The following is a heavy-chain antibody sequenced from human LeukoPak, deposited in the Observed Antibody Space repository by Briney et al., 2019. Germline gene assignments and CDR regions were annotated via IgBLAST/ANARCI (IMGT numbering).Heavy chain of an antibody. V-gene: IGHV3-48*03. Sequence: GVSLRLSCSASGFTFSSYEMNWVRQAPGNGLEWVSYINSSGSTIYYADSVKGRFTISRDNAKNSLYLRMNSLRAEDTAVYYCARDGSMVRGVIKPSAFDIWGQDTMVTVSS. CDR2: INSSGSTI. CDR1: GFTFSSYE. D-gene: IGHD3-10*01. J-gene: IGHJ3*02. CDR3: ARDGSMVRGVIKPSAFDI.